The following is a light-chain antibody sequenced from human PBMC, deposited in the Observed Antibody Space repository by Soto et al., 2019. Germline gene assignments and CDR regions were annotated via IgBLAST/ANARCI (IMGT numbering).Light chain of an antibody. Sequence: QAVVTQPPSASGTPGQRVTISCSGSSSNIGSNTVNWYQQIPGTAPKLLIYSNNQRPSGVPDRFSGSKSGTSASLAISGLQSEDEADYYCAAWDASLNGYVFGTGTQLTVL. CDR3: AAWDASLNGYV. CDR1: SSNIGSNT. J-gene: IGLJ1*01. V-gene: IGLV1-44*01. CDR2: SNN.